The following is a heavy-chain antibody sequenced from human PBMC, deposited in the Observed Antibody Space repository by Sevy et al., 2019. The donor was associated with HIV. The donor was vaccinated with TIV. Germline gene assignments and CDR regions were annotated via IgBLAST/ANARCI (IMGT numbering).Heavy chain of an antibody. V-gene: IGHV1-8*01. CDR2: MNPNSGNT. CDR3: ARAIRITMVRGVISYWFDP. J-gene: IGHJ5*02. D-gene: IGHD3-10*01. CDR1: GYTFTNYD. Sequence: ASVKVSCKASGYTFTNYDINWVRQATGQGLEWMGWMNPNSGNTGYAQKFQGRVTMTRNNSISKAYMELSSLRSEDTAMYYCARAIRITMVRGVISYWFDPWGQGTLVTVSS.